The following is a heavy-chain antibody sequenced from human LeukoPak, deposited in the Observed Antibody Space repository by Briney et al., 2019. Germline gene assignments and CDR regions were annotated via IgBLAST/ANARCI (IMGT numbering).Heavy chain of an antibody. V-gene: IGHV4-59*08. CDR2: IYYSGST. CDR3: ARLNYYGSGQIDY. Sequence: SETLSLTCTVSGGSISSYYWSWIRQPPGKGLEWIGYIYYSGSTNYNPSLKSRVTISVDTSKNQFSLKLSSVTAADTAVYYCARLNYYGSGQIDYWGQGTLVTVSS. CDR1: GGSISSYY. J-gene: IGHJ4*02. D-gene: IGHD3-10*01.